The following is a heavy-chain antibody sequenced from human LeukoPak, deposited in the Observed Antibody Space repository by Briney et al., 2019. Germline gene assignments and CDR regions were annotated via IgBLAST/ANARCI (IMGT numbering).Heavy chain of an antibody. V-gene: IGHV1-69*13. CDR1: GGTFSSYA. D-gene: IGHD6-6*01. CDR3: ARNLYQGDSCSGH. CDR2: IIPIFGTA. Sequence: SVKVSCKASGGTFSSYAISWVRQAPGQGLEWMGGIIPIFGTANYAQKFQGRVTITADESTSTAYMELSSLRAEGSAVYYCARNLYQGDSCSGHWGQGTLVTVSS. J-gene: IGHJ4*02.